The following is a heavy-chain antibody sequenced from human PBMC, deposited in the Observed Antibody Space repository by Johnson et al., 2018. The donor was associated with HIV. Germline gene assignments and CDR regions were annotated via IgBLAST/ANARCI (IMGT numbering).Heavy chain of an antibody. Sequence: QLVESGGGVVQPGGSLRLSCAASGFTFSNYGMHWVRQAPGKGLEWVSAIGTAGDTYYPGSVKGRFTISRENAKNFLYLQMNSLRAGDTAVYYCAKALLMGWEQTDAFDIWGQGTMVTVSS. J-gene: IGHJ3*02. CDR2: IGTAGDT. CDR3: AKALLMGWEQTDAFDI. CDR1: GFTFSNYG. D-gene: IGHD1-26*01. V-gene: IGHV3-13*01.